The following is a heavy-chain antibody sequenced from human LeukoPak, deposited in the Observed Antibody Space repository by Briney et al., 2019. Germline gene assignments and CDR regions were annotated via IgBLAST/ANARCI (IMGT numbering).Heavy chain of an antibody. Sequence: SETLSLTCTVSGGSVNTYYWSWIRQSAGKGLEWIEHISTSGSTTYNPSLKSRVTMSVDTSKNQFSLKLSSVTAADTAVYYCAREATIVGATIIWGQGTLVTVSS. J-gene: IGHJ4*02. D-gene: IGHD1-26*01. CDR2: ISTSGST. CDR1: GGSVNTYY. V-gene: IGHV4-4*07. CDR3: AREATIVGATII.